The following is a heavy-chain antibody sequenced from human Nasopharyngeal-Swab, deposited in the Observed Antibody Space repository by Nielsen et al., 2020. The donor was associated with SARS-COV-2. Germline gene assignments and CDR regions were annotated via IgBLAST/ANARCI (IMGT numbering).Heavy chain of an antibody. J-gene: IGHJ4*02. Sequence: TLSLTCTVSGGSISSGGYYWSWIRQHPGKGLEWIGYIYYSGSTYYNPSLKSRVTVSVDTSKNQFSLKLSSVTAADTAVYYCASLPRIAAAGTGNDYWGQGTLVTVSS. CDR3: ASLPRIAAAGTGNDY. D-gene: IGHD6-13*01. CDR1: GGSISSGGYY. CDR2: IYYSGST. V-gene: IGHV4-31*03.